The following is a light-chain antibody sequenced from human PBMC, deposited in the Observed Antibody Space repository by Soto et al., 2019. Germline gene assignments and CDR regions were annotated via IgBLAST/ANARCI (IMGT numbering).Light chain of an antibody. CDR2: GAS. J-gene: IGKJ2*01. CDR1: QSVSSSS. V-gene: IGKV3-20*01. CDR3: LEFDNSPLYT. Sequence: EIVLTQSPGTLSLSPGERATLSCRASQSVSSSSLAWYQHKPGQAPRLRIYGASSRATGIPDRFSVSGSAKDFSLTISRLQPEDFAVYYCLEFDNSPLYTFGQGTKLEIK.